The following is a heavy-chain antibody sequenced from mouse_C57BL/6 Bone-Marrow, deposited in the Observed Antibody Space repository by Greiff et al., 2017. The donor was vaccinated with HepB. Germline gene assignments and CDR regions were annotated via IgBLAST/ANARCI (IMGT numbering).Heavy chain of an antibody. J-gene: IGHJ2*01. Sequence: DVQLQESGPGLVKPSQSLSLTCSVTGYSITSGYYWNWIRQFPGNKLEWMGYISYDGSNNYNPSLKNRISITRDTSKNQFFLKLNSVTTEDTATYYCARHYGYSFDYWGQGTTLTVSS. CDR2: ISYDGSN. CDR1: GYSITSGYY. D-gene: IGHD2-2*01. V-gene: IGHV3-6*01. CDR3: ARHYGYSFDY.